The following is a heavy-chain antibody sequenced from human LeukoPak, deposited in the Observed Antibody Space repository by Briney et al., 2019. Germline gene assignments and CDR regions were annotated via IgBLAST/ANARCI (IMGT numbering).Heavy chain of an antibody. V-gene: IGHV3-33*06. CDR1: GFTFSSYG. CDR3: AKDLNYYYMDV. CDR2: IWYDGSNK. J-gene: IGHJ6*03. Sequence: GRSLRLSCAASGFTFSSYGMHWVRQAPGKGLEWVAVIWYDGSNKYYADSVKGRFTISRDNSKNTLYLQMNSLRAEDTAVHYCAKDLNYYYMDVWGKGTTVTVSS.